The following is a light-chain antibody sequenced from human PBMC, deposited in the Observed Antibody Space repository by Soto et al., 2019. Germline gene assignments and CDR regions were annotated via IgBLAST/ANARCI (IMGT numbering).Light chain of an antibody. CDR2: ADS. V-gene: IGLV1-40*01. J-gene: IGLJ1*01. CDR3: QSYDPSLRGSV. CDR1: SSNIGSRYN. Sequence: QSVLTQPPSVSGAPGQRVTISCTGGSSNIGSRYNVHWYQHRPGTAPKLLIYADSHRPSGVPDRFSGSKSGTSASLAITGLQAEDEADYDCQSYDPSLRGSVFGTGTKLTVL.